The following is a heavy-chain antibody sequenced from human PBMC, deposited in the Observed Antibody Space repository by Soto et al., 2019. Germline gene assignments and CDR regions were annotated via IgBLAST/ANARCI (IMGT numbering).Heavy chain of an antibody. CDR2: ISYDGSNK. Sequence: GGSLRLSCAASGFTFSSYGMHWVRQAPGKGLEWVAVISYDGSNKYYADSVKGRFTISRDNSKNTLYLQMNSLRAEDTAVYYCATLDRAMGLGSYYSYYYIMDVWGQGTTVTVSS. CDR3: ATLDRAMGLGSYYSYYYIMDV. CDR1: GFTFSSYG. V-gene: IGHV3-30*03. J-gene: IGHJ6*02. D-gene: IGHD5-18*01.